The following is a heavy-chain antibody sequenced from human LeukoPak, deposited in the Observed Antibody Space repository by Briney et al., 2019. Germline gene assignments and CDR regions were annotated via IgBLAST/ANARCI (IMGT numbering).Heavy chain of an antibody. CDR3: VKDRPCDGCMPMDA. J-gene: IGHJ6*02. CDR1: GFTFSDYS. V-gene: IGHV3-23*01. Sequence: PGGSLRLSCAACGFTFSDYSMSWVRQVPGKGLEWVSGIGRVGYTYYADSVKGRFTISRDNSKNTVYLQMNSLRAEDTAIYYCVKDRPCDGCMPMDAWGQGTTVTVSS. D-gene: IGHD5-24*01. CDR2: IGRVGYT.